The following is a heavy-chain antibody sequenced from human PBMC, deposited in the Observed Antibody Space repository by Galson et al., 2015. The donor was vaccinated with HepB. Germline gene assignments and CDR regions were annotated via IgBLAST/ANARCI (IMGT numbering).Heavy chain of an antibody. D-gene: IGHD3-10*01. J-gene: IGHJ4*02. CDR2: ISYDGSKE. CDR1: GFTFSGYG. V-gene: IGHV3-30*18. Sequence: SLRLSCAASGFTFSGYGMHWVRQAPGKGLEWVAVISYDGSKEYYADSVKGRFTISRDNSKNTLFLQMNSLRDEDTAVYYCAKDMVLRGVAYGYFDYWGQGTLVAVSS. CDR3: AKDMVLRGVAYGYFDY.